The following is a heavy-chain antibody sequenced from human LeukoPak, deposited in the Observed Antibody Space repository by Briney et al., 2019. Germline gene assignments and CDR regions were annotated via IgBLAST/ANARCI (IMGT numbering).Heavy chain of an antibody. CDR1: GGSISSYY. CDR3: ARDGWIQGERDAFDI. D-gene: IGHD5-18*01. CDR2: IYTSGST. Sequence: SETLSLTCTVSGGSISSYYWSWIRQPAGKGLEWIGRIYTSGSTNYNPSLKSRATMSVDTSKNQFSLKLSSVTAADTAVYYCARDGWIQGERDAFDIWGQGTMVTVSS. J-gene: IGHJ3*02. V-gene: IGHV4-4*07.